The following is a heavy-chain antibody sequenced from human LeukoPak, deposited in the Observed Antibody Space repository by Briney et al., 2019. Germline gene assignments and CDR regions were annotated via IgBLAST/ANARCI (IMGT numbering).Heavy chain of an antibody. Sequence: SETLSLTCTVSGGSISSGDYYWSWIRQPPGKGLEWIGYIYYSGSTYYNPSLKSRVTISVDTSKDQFSLKQSSVTAADTAVYYCARATNVPAFDIWGQGTMVTVSS. CDR2: IYYSGST. D-gene: IGHD2-8*01. J-gene: IGHJ3*02. V-gene: IGHV4-30-4*08. CDR1: GGSISSGDYY. CDR3: ARATNVPAFDI.